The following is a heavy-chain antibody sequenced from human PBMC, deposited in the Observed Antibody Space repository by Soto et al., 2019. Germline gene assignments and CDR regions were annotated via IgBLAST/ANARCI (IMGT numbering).Heavy chain of an antibody. CDR2: ISYDGSNK. J-gene: IGHJ6*02. Sequence: GGSMRLSCAASGFTFSSYAMHWVRQAPGKGLEWVAVISYDGSNKYYADSVKGRFTISRDNSKNTLYLQMNSLRAEDTAVYYCARDFDRAHEEYYYGMDVWGQGTTLTVSS. V-gene: IGHV3-30-3*01. CDR1: GFTFSSYA. CDR3: ARDFDRAHEEYYYGMDV. D-gene: IGHD3-9*01.